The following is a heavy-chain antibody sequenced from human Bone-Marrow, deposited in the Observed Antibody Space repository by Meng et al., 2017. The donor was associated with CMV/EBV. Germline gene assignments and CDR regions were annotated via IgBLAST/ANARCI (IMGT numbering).Heavy chain of an antibody. D-gene: IGHD3-10*01. CDR2: IRYDGSNK. J-gene: IGHJ6*02. Sequence: GESLKISCAASGFTFSSYWMHWVRQAAGKGLEWVAFIRYDGSNKYYADSVKGRFTISRDNSKNTLYLQMNSLRAEDTAVYYCAKVRPYYYGSGSYSYYYYGMDVWGQGTTVTVSS. CDR3: AKVRPYYYGSGSYSYYYYGMDV. V-gene: IGHV3-30*02. CDR1: GFTFSSYW.